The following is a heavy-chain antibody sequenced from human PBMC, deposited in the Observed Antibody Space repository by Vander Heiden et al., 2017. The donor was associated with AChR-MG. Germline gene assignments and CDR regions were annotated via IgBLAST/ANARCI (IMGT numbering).Heavy chain of an antibody. J-gene: IGHJ6*03. Sequence: QVQLVQSGAEVKRPGSSVKVSCKASGGTFSSYAISRVRQAPGQGLEWMGGIIPIFGAANYAQKVPGRVTITADESTSTAYMELSSLRSGDTAVYYCASGCVEMATTHHYYYYYMDVWGKGPTVTVSS. CDR1: GGTFSSYA. D-gene: IGHD1-1*01. CDR3: ASGCVEMATTHHYYYYYMDV. CDR2: IIPIFGAA. V-gene: IGHV1-69*01.